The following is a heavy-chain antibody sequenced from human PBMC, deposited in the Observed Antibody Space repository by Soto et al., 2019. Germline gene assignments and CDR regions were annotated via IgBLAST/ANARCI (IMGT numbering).Heavy chain of an antibody. CDR1: GFAFSSYA. CDR2: ISYDGTNK. J-gene: IGHJ4*02. Sequence: PGGSLRLSCAASGFAFSSYAMHWVRQTPAKGLQWVAVISYDGTNKYYADSVKGRFTISRDNSKNTLYLQMNSLRAEDTAVFYCAREGLWDNYFDYWGQGTLVTVSS. V-gene: IGHV3-30-3*01. CDR3: AREGLWDNYFDY. D-gene: IGHD3-10*01.